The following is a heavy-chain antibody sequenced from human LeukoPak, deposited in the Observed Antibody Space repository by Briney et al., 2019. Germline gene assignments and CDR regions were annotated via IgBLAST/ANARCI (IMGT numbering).Heavy chain of an antibody. D-gene: IGHD2-2*01. CDR3: ARTYCSSTNCPLDY. V-gene: IGHV3-74*01. CDR1: GFTFSSYW. Sequence: PGGSLRLSCAASGFTFSSYWMHWVRQAPGKGLVWVSRINSDGGSTSYADSVRGRFTISRDNAKNTLYLQMNSLRAEDTAVYYCARTYCSSTNCPLDYWGQGTLVTVSS. J-gene: IGHJ4*02. CDR2: INSDGGST.